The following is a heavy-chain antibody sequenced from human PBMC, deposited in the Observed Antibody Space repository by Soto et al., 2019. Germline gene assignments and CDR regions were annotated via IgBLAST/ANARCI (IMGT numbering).Heavy chain of an antibody. CDR3: ARGFRQLWSLNWFDS. CDR1: GFSFSSYE. Sequence: QLGGPLRLSCVASGFSFSSYEMNWVRQAPGKGLEWVSYITSSGDTKYYADSVKGRFTTSRDNAKNSLYLQMNSLRDEDTSIYFCARGFRQLWSLNWFDSWGQGTLVTVSS. V-gene: IGHV3-48*03. D-gene: IGHD5-18*01. J-gene: IGHJ5*01. CDR2: ITSSGDTK.